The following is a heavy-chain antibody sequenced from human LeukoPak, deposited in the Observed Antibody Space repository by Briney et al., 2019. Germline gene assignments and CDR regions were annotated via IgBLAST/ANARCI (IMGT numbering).Heavy chain of an antibody. J-gene: IGHJ4*02. CDR1: GGSISGSGSY. CDR3: ARLANFGSAGYYFDY. D-gene: IGHD3-3*01. Sequence: SETLSLTCTVSGGSISGSGSYWGWVRQPPGRGLEWIGHVHRSGSTDYNPSLKSRLTISVDTSKNQFSLRVMSVTAADTAVYYCARLANFGSAGYYFDYWGQGTLATVSS. CDR2: VHRSGST. V-gene: IGHV4-39*01.